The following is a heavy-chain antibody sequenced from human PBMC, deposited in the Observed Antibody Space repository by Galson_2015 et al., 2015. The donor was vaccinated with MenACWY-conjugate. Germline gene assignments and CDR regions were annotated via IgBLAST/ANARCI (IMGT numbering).Heavy chain of an antibody. CDR3: ARIWRDGYNNDAFDI. Sequence: PALVKPTQTLTLTCTFSGFSLSTSGVGVGWIRQPPGKALEWLALIYWDDDKRYSPSLKSRLTITKDTSKNQVVLTMTNMDPVDTATYYCARIWRDGYNNDAFDIWGQGTMVTVSS. D-gene: IGHD5-24*01. CDR1: GFSLSTSGVG. V-gene: IGHV2-5*02. CDR2: IYWDDDK. J-gene: IGHJ3*02.